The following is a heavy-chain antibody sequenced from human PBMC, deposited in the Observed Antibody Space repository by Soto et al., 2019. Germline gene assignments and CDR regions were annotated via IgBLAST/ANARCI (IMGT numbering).Heavy chain of an antibody. V-gene: IGHV3-33*01. CDR1: GVSVSIYG. Sequence: GWFLGLCCAASGVSVSIYGMHGVRQAPGKGLEWVAVIWYDGSNKYYADSVKGRFTISRDNSKNTLYLQMNSLRAEDTAVYYCARDVPYCSGGSCYSDYYYYYGMDVWGQGTTVTVSS. CDR3: ARDVPYCSGGSCYSDYYYYYGMDV. CDR2: IWYDGSNK. D-gene: IGHD2-15*01. J-gene: IGHJ6*02.